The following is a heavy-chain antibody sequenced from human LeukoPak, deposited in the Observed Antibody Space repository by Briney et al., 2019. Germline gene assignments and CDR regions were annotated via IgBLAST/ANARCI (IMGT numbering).Heavy chain of an antibody. CDR1: GGSMTNNTFY. Sequence: SETLSLTCTVSGGSMTNNTFYWGWIRQPPGKGLEWIGSIYHTGPTYYNPSLKSRVTISVYTSKNQFSLKLSSVTAADTAVYYCARVLIWFGQLQNWFDPWGPGTLVTVSS. V-gene: IGHV4-39*07. CDR2: IYHTGPT. D-gene: IGHD3-10*01. CDR3: ARVLIWFGQLQNWFDP. J-gene: IGHJ5*02.